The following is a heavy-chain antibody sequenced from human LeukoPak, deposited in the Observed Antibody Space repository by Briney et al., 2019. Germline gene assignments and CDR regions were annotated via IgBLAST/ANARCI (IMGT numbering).Heavy chain of an antibody. CDR1: GYTFTSYD. D-gene: IGHD2-2*01. CDR2: MNPNSGNT. J-gene: IGHJ6*03. CDR3: ARAVVPAAMYPLYYMDV. V-gene: IGHV1-8*01. Sequence: ASVEVSCKASGYTFTSYDINWVRQATGQGLEWMGWMNPNSGNTGYAQKFQGRVTMTRNTSISTAYMELSSLRSEDTAVYYCARAVVPAAMYPLYYMDVWGKGTTVTISS.